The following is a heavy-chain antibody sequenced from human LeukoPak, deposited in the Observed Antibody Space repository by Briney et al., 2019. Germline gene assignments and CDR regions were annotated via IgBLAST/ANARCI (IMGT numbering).Heavy chain of an antibody. CDR1: GGTFSSYA. CDR2: IIPIFGTA. Sequence: GSSVKVSCQASGGTFSSYAIGWVRQAPGQGLEWMGGIIPIFGTANYAQKFQGRVTITADKSTSTAYMELSSLRSEDTAVYYCARDSAIAAADPYYYYGMDVWGKGTTVTVSS. V-gene: IGHV1-69*06. CDR3: ARDSAIAAADPYYYYGMDV. D-gene: IGHD6-13*01. J-gene: IGHJ6*04.